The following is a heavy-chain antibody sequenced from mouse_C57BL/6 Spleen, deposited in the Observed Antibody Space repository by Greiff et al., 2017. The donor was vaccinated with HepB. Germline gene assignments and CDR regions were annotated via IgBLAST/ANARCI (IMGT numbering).Heavy chain of an antibody. V-gene: IGHV6-3*01. CDR3: TRQVYYAMDY. CDR1: GFTFSNYW. D-gene: IGHD3-2*01. CDR2: IRLKSDNYAT. J-gene: IGHJ4*01. Sequence: EVMLVESGGGLVQPGGSMKLSCVASGFTFSNYWMNWVRQSPEKGLEWVAQIRLKSDNYATHYAESVKGRFTISRDDSKSSVYLQMNNLRAEDTGIYYCTRQVYYAMDYWGQGTSVTVSS.